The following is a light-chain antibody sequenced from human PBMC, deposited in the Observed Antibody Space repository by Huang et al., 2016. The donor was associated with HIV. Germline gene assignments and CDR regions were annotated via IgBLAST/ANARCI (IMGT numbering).Light chain of an antibody. CDR1: QGISTS. Sequence: IQLTQSPSSLSASIGDRVTITCRASQGISTSLAWYQQKPGKAPNLLIFDASSLRGGVPARFSGSSSGTVFTLSISSLQPEDFATYFCQQLRSYPLTFGGGTKVEIK. J-gene: IGKJ4*01. V-gene: IGKV1-9*01. CDR2: DAS. CDR3: QQLRSYPLT.